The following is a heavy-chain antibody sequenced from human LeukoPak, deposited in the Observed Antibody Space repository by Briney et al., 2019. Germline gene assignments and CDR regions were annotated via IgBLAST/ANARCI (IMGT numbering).Heavy chain of an antibody. J-gene: IGHJ4*02. CDR3: ARVNTGGGYFDY. CDR1: GYTFTSYY. Sequence: GASVKVSCKASGYTFTSYYMHWVRQAPGQGLEWMGWINPNSGGTNYAQKFQGRVTMTRDTSISTAYMELSRLRSDDTAVYYCARVNTGGGYFDYWGQGTLVTVSS. CDR2: INPNSGGT. V-gene: IGHV1-2*02. D-gene: IGHD7-27*01.